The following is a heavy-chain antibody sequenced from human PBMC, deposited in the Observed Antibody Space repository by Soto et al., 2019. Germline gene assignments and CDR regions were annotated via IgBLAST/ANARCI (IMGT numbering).Heavy chain of an antibody. Sequence: ASVKVSCKASVYTFTSYGISWVRQAPGQGLEWMGWISAYNGNTNYAQKLQGRVTMTTDTSTSTAYMELRSLRSDDTAVYYCARGLASYYDILTGYPVFDTFDYWGQGTLVTVSS. CDR2: ISAYNGNT. V-gene: IGHV1-18*01. CDR1: VYTFTSYG. D-gene: IGHD3-9*01. CDR3: ARGLASYYDILTGYPVFDTFDY. J-gene: IGHJ4*02.